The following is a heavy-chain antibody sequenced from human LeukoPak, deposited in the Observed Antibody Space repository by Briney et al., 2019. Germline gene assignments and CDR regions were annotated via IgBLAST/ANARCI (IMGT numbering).Heavy chain of an antibody. CDR1: GGSISSYY. V-gene: IGHV4-59*01. CDR2: IYYSGST. Sequence: SETLSLTCTVSGGSISSYYWSWIRQPPGKGLEWIGYIYYSGSTNYNPSLKSRVTISVDTFKNQFSLKLSSVTAADTAVYYCARDRKQWLVPYYYYYGMDVWGQGTTVTVSS. CDR3: ARDRKQWLVPYYYYYGMDV. J-gene: IGHJ6*02. D-gene: IGHD6-19*01.